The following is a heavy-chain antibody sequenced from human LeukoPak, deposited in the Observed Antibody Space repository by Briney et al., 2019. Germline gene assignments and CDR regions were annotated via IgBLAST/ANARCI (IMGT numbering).Heavy chain of an antibody. CDR3: ARRGNHYYDSSGYYYGRVLDY. J-gene: IGHJ4*02. D-gene: IGHD3-22*01. V-gene: IGHV4-34*01. CDR1: GGSFSGYY. Sequence: SETLSLTCAVYGGSFSGYYLSWIRQPPGKGLEWIGEINHSGSTNYNPSLKSRVTISVDTSKNQFSLKLSSVTAADTAVYYCARRGNHYYDSSGYYYGRVLDYWGQGTLVTVSS. CDR2: INHSGST.